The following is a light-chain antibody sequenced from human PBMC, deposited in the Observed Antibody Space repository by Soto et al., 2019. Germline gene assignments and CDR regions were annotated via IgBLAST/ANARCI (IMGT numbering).Light chain of an antibody. Sequence: EIVLTQSPGTLSLSPGERATLSCRASQSISSNYLAWYQQKPGQAPRLLIYGASFRATGIPDRFSGSGSGTDFTLTISRLEPEDFGVYSCQQYGRSPPGFTFGPGTKVDIK. CDR3: QQYGRSPPGFT. V-gene: IGKV3-20*01. CDR1: QSISSNY. CDR2: GAS. J-gene: IGKJ3*01.